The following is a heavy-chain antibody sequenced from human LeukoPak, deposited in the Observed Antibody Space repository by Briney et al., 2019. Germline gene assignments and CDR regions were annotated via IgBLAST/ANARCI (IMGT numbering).Heavy chain of an antibody. Sequence: NPSETPSLTCTVSGGSISSYYWSWIRQPPGKGLEWIGYIYYSGSTNYNPSLKSRVTISVDTSKNQFSLKLSSVTAADTAVYYCARVNWNTQSWYFDLWGRGTLVTVSS. CDR3: ARVNWNTQSWYFDL. D-gene: IGHD1/OR15-1a*01. V-gene: IGHV4-59*01. J-gene: IGHJ2*01. CDR2: IYYSGST. CDR1: GGSISSYY.